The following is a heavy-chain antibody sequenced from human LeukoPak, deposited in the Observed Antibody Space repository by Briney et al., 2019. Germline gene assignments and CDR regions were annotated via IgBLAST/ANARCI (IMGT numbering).Heavy chain of an antibody. CDR2: INWNGGNT. J-gene: IGHJ6*03. Sequence: GGSLRLSCAASGFTFDDYGMSWVRHAPGKGLEWVSGINWNGGNTGYADSVKGRFTISRDNAKNSLYLQMNSLRAEDTAVYYCARDRNWRYYGSGPRNYMDVWGKGTTVTISS. D-gene: IGHD3-10*01. V-gene: IGHV3-20*04. CDR1: GFTFDDYG. CDR3: ARDRNWRYYGSGPRNYMDV.